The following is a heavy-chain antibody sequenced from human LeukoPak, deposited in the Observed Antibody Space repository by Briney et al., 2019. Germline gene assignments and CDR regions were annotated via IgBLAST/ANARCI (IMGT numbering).Heavy chain of an antibody. D-gene: IGHD1-26*01. V-gene: IGHV3-43*01. CDR1: GFTFGNYG. Sequence: GGSLRLSCAASGFTFGNYGMSWVRQAPGKGLEWVSLISWDGGSTYYADSVKGRFTISRDNSKNSLYLQMNSLRTEDTALYYCAFGFSGSYFYWGQGTLVTVSS. CDR2: ISWDGGST. CDR3: AFGFSGSYFY. J-gene: IGHJ4*02.